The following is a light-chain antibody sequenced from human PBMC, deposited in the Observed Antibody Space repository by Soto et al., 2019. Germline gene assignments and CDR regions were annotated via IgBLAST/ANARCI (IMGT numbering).Light chain of an antibody. CDR2: DAS. Sequence: DIQMTQSPSTLSASVGDRVTITCRASQSISSWLAWYQQKPGKAPKLLIYDASSLESGVPSRFSGSGSGTEFTRTLSSLQPDDFATYYCQQYNSYSPLTFGQGTKVEIK. V-gene: IGKV1-5*01. J-gene: IGKJ1*01. CDR3: QQYNSYSPLT. CDR1: QSISSW.